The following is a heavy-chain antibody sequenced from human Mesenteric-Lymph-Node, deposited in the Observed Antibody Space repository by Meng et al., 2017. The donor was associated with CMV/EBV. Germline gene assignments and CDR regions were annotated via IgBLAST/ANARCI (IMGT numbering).Heavy chain of an antibody. V-gene: IGHV3-21*01. CDR3: ARGDDYDPFDP. CDR2: ISSSSSYI. Sequence: GESLKISCAASGFTFSSYSMNWVRQAPGKGLEWVSSISSSSSYIYYADSVKGRFTISRDNAKNSLYLQMNSLRAEDTAVYYCARGDDYDPFDPWGQGTLVTVSS. J-gene: IGHJ5*02. CDR1: GFTFSSYS. D-gene: IGHD3-16*01.